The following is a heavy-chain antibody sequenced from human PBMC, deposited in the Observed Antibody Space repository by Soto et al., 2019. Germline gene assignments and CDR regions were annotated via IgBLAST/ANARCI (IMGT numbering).Heavy chain of an antibody. CDR3: ARDLAYCSGGSCLDAFEI. J-gene: IGHJ3*02. V-gene: IGHV2-26*01. Sequence: QVTLKESGPVLVKPTETLTLTCTVSGFSLSNARMGVSWIRQPPGQALEWLAHIFSNDENSYSTSLKSRLTSSKDTTKSQVVRTMTDMDPVDTATYYWARDLAYCSGGSCLDAFEIWGQGTMGPVSS. CDR1: GFSLSNARMG. D-gene: IGHD2-15*01. CDR2: IFSNDEN.